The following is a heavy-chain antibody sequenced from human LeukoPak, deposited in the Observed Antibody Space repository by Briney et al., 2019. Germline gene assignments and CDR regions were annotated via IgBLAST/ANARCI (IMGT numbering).Heavy chain of an antibody. D-gene: IGHD2-15*01. V-gene: IGHV4-59*08. CDR1: GGSISSYY. J-gene: IGHJ6*02. CDR3: ARQAGYCSGGSCFPPYYYYYGMDV. CDR2: IYYSGST. Sequence: PSETLSLTCTVSGGSISSYYWSWIRQPPGKGLEWIGYIYYSGSTNYNPSLKSRVTISVDTSKNQFSLKLSSVTAADTAVYYCARQAGYCSGGSCFPPYYYYYGMDVWGQGTTVTVSS.